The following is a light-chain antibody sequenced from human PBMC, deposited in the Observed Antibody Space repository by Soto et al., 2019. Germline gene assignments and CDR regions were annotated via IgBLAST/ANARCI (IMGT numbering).Light chain of an antibody. J-gene: IGKJ4*01. V-gene: IGKV3-20*01. Sequence: EIVLTQSPGTLPLSPGVRTTLSCRASQSVDNNYLAWYQQKPGQAPRFLIYDASSRATGIPDRFSGSGSGTDFTLTISRLEREDFAVYYCQQYGSTPLTFGGGTKVEIK. CDR3: QQYGSTPLT. CDR1: QSVDNNY. CDR2: DAS.